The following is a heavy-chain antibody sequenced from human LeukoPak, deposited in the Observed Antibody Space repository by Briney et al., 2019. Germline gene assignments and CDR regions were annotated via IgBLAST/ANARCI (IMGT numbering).Heavy chain of an antibody. J-gene: IGHJ4*02. D-gene: IGHD5-24*01. CDR1: GFTFSSYG. V-gene: IGHV3-30*02. CDR2: IRYDGSNK. Sequence: GGSLRLSCAASGFTFSSYGMHWVRQAPGKGLEWVAFIRYDGSNKYYADSVKGRFTISRDNSKNTLYLQMNSLRAEDTAVYYCARDRDDYNLFDYWGQGTLVTVSS. CDR3: ARDRDDYNLFDY.